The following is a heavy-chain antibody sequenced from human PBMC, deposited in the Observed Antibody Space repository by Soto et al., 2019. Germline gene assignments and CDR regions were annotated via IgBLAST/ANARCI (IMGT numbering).Heavy chain of an antibody. CDR1: GFTLSSYW. Sequence: EVQLVESGGGLVQPGGSLRLSCAASGFTLSSYWMYWVRQTPGKGLVWVARIKNGAGDISYAESVKGRFTISRDNAKNTLYLQMSSLRSEDTAVYYCVRFSGLDVWGQGTTVTVSS. CDR3: VRFSGLDV. J-gene: IGHJ6*02. V-gene: IGHV3-74*01. CDR2: IKNGAGDI.